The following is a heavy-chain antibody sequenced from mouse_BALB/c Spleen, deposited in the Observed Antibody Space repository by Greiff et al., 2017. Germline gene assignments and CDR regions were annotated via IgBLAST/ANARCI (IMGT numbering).Heavy chain of an antibody. J-gene: IGHJ3*01. CDR3: TRDLAWFAY. CDR1: GYTFTSYW. Sequence: QVQLKESGAELVRPGASVKLSCKASGYTFTSYWINWVKQRPGQGLEWIGNIYPSDSYTNYNQKFKDKATLTVDKSSSTAYMQLSSPTSEDSAVYYCTRDLAWFAYWGQGTLVTVSA. CDR2: IYPSDSYT. D-gene: IGHD2-10*02. V-gene: IGHV1-69*02.